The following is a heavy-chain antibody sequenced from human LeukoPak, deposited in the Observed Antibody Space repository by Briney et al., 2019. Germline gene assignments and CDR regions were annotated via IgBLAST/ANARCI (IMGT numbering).Heavy chain of an antibody. CDR1: GFTFSSYA. CDR3: AKDVGRYGDYSRGDDY. V-gene: IGHV3-23*01. CDR2: ISGSCGST. Sequence: GGSLRLSCAAFGFTFSSYAMSWVRQAPGKGLEWVSAISGSCGSTYYADSVKGRFTISRDNPKNTLYLQMNSLRAEDTAVYYCAKDVGRYGDYSRGDDYWGQGTLVTVSS. J-gene: IGHJ4*02. D-gene: IGHD4-17*01.